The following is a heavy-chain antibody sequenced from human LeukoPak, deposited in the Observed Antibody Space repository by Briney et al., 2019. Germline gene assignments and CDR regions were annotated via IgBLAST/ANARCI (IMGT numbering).Heavy chain of an antibody. CDR2: IHQEGNEK. D-gene: IGHD2-15*01. CDR3: ARGDKFSGDY. V-gene: IGHV3-7*04. Sequence: GRSLRLSCAASGFTFSTFWMSWVRQAPGKGLEWVANIHQEGNEKCYVDSVKGRFTISSDSAKNSLYLQMNSLRAEDTAVYYCARGDKFSGDYWGQGTLVTVSS. CDR1: GFTFSTFW. J-gene: IGHJ4*02.